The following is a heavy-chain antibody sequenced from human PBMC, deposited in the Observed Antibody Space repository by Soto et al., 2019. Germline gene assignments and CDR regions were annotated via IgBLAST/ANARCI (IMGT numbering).Heavy chain of an antibody. CDR3: VRACNSAHCPYYFDC. CDR1: GFSFYIYA. J-gene: IGHJ4*02. CDR2: FSGSGGGT. D-gene: IGHD2-2*01. V-gene: IGHV3-23*01. Sequence: GGSLRLCCEATGFSFYIYAMSWVRQAPGKGLEWVSSFSGSGGGTSYTDSVKGRFTISRDNSKNTLFLQMSTLRAEDTAVYYCVRACNSAHCPYYFDCWGQGTLVTVSS.